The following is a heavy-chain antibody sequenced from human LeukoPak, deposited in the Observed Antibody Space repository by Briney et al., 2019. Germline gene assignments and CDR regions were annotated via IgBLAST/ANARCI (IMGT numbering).Heavy chain of an antibody. V-gene: IGHV3-21*01. D-gene: IGHD4-23*01. J-gene: IGHJ3*02. CDR1: GFTFSNYS. Sequence: GGSLRLSCAASGFTFSNYSMNWVRQAPGKGLEWVSPISSSSSYIYYADSVKGRFTISRDNAKNSLYLQMNSLRAEDTAVYYCARRDPTLAALGAFDIWGQGTMVTVSS. CDR3: ARRDPTLAALGAFDI. CDR2: ISSSSSYI.